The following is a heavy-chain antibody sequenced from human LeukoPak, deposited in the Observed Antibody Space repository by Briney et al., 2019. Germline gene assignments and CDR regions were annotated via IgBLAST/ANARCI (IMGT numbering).Heavy chain of an antibody. CDR1: GFTFSSYR. CDR2: IKQDGSEK. D-gene: IGHD4-23*01. Sequence: GGSLRLSCAASGFTFSSYRMSWVRQAPGKGLEWGANIKQDGSEKFYVDSVKARFTISRDNAKNSLYLQMNSLRAEDTAVYYCASFPTVVTPLDWFDPWGQGTLVTVSS. J-gene: IGHJ5*02. V-gene: IGHV3-7*01. CDR3: ASFPTVVTPLDWFDP.